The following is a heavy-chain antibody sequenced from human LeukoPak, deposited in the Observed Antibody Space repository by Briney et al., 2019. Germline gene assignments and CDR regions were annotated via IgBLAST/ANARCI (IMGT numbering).Heavy chain of an antibody. CDR2: INHSGST. CDR3: ARAGRWLPGGFDY. Sequence: SETLSLTCAVYGGSFSGYYWSWIREPPGKGLEWIGEINHSGSTNYNPSLKSRVTISVDTSKNQFSLKLSSVTAADTAVYYCARAGRWLPGGFDYWGQGTLVTVSS. D-gene: IGHD5-24*01. V-gene: IGHV4-34*01. CDR1: GGSFSGYY. J-gene: IGHJ4*02.